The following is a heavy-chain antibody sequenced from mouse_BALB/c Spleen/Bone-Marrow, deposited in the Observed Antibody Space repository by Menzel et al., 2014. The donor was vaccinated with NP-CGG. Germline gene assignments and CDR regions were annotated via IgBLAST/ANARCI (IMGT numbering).Heavy chain of an antibody. J-gene: IGHJ1*01. V-gene: IGHV14-3*02. CDR1: GFNIKDTY. Sequence: EVHLVESGAELVKPGASVKLSCTASGFNIKDTYLHWVKQRPEQGLEWIGRIDPANGNTKYDPKFQGKATITADTSSNTAYLQLSSLTSEDTAVYYCASYRYAWYFDVWGPGTTVTVSS. D-gene: IGHD2-14*01. CDR3: ASYRYAWYFDV. CDR2: IDPANGNT.